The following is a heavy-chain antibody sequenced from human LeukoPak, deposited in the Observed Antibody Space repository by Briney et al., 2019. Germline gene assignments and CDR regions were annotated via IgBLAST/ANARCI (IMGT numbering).Heavy chain of an antibody. V-gene: IGHV3-30*18. CDR2: ISYDGSNK. CDR3: AKPVLLWFAPDYYFDY. CDR1: GFTFSSYG. D-gene: IGHD3-10*01. J-gene: IGHJ4*02. Sequence: GGSLRLSCAASGFTFSSYGMHWVRQAPGKGLEWVAVISYDGSNKYYADSVKGRFTISRDNSKNTLYLQMNSLRAGDTAVYYCAKPVLLWFAPDYYFDYWGQGTLVTVSS.